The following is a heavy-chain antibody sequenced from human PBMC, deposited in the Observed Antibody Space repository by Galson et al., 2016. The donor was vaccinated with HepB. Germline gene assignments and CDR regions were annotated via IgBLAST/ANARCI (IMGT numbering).Heavy chain of an antibody. Sequence: SVKVSCKASGGTFSSFAISWVRQAPGQGLEFMGGIIPMFATTNYAEKFQDRVTITADESTSTVYMQVPSLTSEDTGFYYCAGERRERIGGGLLAHWGQGTLVTVSS. CDR2: IIPMFATT. CDR1: GGTFSSFA. CDR3: AGERRERIGGGLLAH. J-gene: IGHJ4*02. D-gene: IGHD3-16*01. V-gene: IGHV1-69*13.